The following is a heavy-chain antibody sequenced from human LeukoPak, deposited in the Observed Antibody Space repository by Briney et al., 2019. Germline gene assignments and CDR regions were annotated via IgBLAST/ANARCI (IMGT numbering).Heavy chain of an antibody. CDR3: AREGSRFLLYNWFDP. CDR2: IYYSGST. CDR1: GGSISSSNYY. D-gene: IGHD3-16*01. J-gene: IGHJ5*02. Sequence: SETLSLTCTVSGGSISSSNYYWGWIRQPPGKGLEWIGSIYYSGSTHYNPSLKSRVTISVDTSKNQFSLKLSSVTAADTAVYYCAREGSRFLLYNWFDPWGQGTLVTVSS. V-gene: IGHV4-39*07.